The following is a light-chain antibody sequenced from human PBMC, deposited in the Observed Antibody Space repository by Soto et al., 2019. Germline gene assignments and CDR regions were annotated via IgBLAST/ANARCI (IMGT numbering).Light chain of an antibody. J-gene: IGKJ5*01. CDR2: SAS. CDR1: QDISVY. V-gene: IGKV1-27*01. CDR3: QKFNTAPRT. Sequence: DIQMTQSPSSLSASVGDRVTITCRASQDISVYLAWYQQKPGKVPKLLIYSASTLQSGVPSRFSGSGSGTDFTLPISSLQPEDVATYYCQKFNTAPRTFGQGTRLEIK.